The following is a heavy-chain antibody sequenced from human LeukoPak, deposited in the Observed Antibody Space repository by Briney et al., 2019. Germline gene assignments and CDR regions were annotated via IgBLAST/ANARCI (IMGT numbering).Heavy chain of an antibody. Sequence: PSETLSLTCTVSGGSISSGDYYWSWIRQPPGKGLEWIGYIFYSESTYYTPSLKSRVTISVDTSKNQFSLKLSSVTAADTAVYYCVSTTYGGTDYWGQGTLVTVSS. CDR2: IFYSEST. J-gene: IGHJ4*02. V-gene: IGHV4-30-4*01. CDR3: VSTTYGGTDY. CDR1: GGSISSGDYY. D-gene: IGHD4-23*01.